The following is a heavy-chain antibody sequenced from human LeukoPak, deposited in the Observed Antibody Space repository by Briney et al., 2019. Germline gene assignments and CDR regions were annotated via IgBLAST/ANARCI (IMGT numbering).Heavy chain of an antibody. Sequence: SETLSLTCTVSGGSVSSYYWRWIRRPPGRGLEWIGYLPHSGSSYSNPSLTSRVTTLVDTPKNQLCLKLTSVTAADTAVYYCARARYANAWYVFDIWGDGTMVTVSS. J-gene: IGHJ3*02. CDR1: GGSVSSYY. V-gene: IGHV4-59*02. D-gene: IGHD2-2*01. CDR2: LPHSGSS. CDR3: ARARYANAWYVFDI.